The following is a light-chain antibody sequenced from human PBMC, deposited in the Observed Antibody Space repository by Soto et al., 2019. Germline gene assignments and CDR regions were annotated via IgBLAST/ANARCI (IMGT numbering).Light chain of an antibody. CDR2: LNSDGSH. J-gene: IGLJ2*01. CDR1: SGHSSYA. Sequence: QPVLTQSPSASASLGASVKLTCTLSSGHSSYAIAWHQQQPEKGPRYLMKLNSDGSHSKGDGIPDRFSGSSSGAERYLTISSLQSEAEADYYCQTWGTGIQVFGGRTQLTVL. CDR3: QTWGTGIQV. V-gene: IGLV4-69*01.